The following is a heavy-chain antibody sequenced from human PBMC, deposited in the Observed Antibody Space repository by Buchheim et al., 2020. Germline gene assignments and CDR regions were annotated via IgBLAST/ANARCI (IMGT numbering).Heavy chain of an antibody. Sequence: EVQLVESGGGLVQPGGSLRLSCAASGFSFCTYSMNWVRQAPGKGLEWVSYIRSSSSTIYYADSVKGRFTISRDNATNSLSLQMNSLKVEDTAVYYCARGFLEWLFGMDVWGQGTT. V-gene: IGHV3-48*01. CDR2: IRSSSSTI. J-gene: IGHJ6*02. CDR3: ARGFLEWLFGMDV. D-gene: IGHD3-3*01. CDR1: GFSFCTYS.